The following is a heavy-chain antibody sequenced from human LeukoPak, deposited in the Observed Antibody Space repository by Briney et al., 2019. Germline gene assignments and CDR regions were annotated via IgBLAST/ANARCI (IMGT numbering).Heavy chain of an antibody. D-gene: IGHD3-16*01. CDR3: ARGGDDY. CDR1: GFTFSSYW. J-gene: IGHJ4*01. Sequence: GGSLRLSCVASGFTFSSYWMHWVRQAPGQGPVWVSRITADGGATNYADSVKGRFTISRDNAKNTLYLQMSSLRVEDTAVYYCARGGDDYWGHGTLVTVSS. V-gene: IGHV3-74*01. CDR2: ITADGGAT.